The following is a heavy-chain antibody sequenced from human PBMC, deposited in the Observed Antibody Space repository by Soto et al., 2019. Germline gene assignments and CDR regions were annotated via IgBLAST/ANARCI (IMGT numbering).Heavy chain of an antibody. V-gene: IGHV3-23*01. D-gene: IGHD5-18*01. CDR3: AKDRSVDTRDWFDP. CDR2: ISGSGGST. J-gene: IGHJ5*02. CDR1: GFTFGTYA. Sequence: VGSLRLSCAASGFTFGTYAMNWVRQAPGKGLEWVSGISGSGGSTYYTDSVKGRFTISRDNSKNTLYMQMNSLRADDTAVYYCAKDRSVDTRDWFDPWGQGTLVTVS.